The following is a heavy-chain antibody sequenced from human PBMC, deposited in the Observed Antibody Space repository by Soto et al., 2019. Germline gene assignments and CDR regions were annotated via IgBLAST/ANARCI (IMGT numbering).Heavy chain of an antibody. CDR3: ARALVEGYYYYAMDV. CDR2: IDSPSSTI. Sequence: SGMNWVRQAPGKGLEWVSYIDSPSSTIYYADSVKGRFTISRDNARKSLYLQMNSLRDEDTAVYYCARALVEGYYYYAMDVWGQGTTVTVSS. CDR1: SG. D-gene: IGHD2-15*01. J-gene: IGHJ6*02. V-gene: IGHV3-48*02.